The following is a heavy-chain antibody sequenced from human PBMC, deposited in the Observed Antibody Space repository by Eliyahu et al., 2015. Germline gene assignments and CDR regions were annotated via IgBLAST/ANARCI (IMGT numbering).Heavy chain of an antibody. J-gene: IGHJ5*02. Sequence: EVQLVESGGGLVXPGGSLXLSCAAXGXTFSXYAMSWVRXGPGKGLXWVXGISGSGSSTYYADSLKGRFTISRDNSKNTLYLQMYSLRAEDTAVYYCAKGRISATSWFDPWGQGTLVTVSS. CDR2: ISGSGSST. CDR1: GXTFSXYA. V-gene: IGHV3-23*04. CDR3: AKGRISATSWFDP. D-gene: IGHD6-13*01.